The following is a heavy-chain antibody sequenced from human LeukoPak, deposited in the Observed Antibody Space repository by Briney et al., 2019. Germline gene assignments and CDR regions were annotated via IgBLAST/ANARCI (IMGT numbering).Heavy chain of an antibody. CDR3: ARGLRYYYYYMDV. CDR1: GYTFTSYG. Sequence: ASVKVSCKASGYTFTSYGISWVRQAPGQGLEWMGWISAYNGNTNYAQKLQGRVTMTRDTSTSTVYMELSSLRSEDTAVYYCARGLRYYYYYMDVWGKGTTVTISS. V-gene: IGHV1-18*01. CDR2: ISAYNGNT. J-gene: IGHJ6*03. D-gene: IGHD2-15*01.